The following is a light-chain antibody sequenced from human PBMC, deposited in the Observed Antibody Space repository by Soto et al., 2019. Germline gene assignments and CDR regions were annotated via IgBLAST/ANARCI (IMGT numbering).Light chain of an antibody. CDR3: QQYGYSPPFT. J-gene: IGKJ3*01. V-gene: IGKV3-20*01. CDR1: QSVHSTY. Sequence: VLGRSPGTKSLSPGGRATLSCRPNQSVHSTYWAWYQQKPGQAPRLLIYGASTRAPGIPDRFSGSGSGTDFTLTISRLEPQDFALYFCQQYGYSPPFTFGPGTKVDIK. CDR2: GAS.